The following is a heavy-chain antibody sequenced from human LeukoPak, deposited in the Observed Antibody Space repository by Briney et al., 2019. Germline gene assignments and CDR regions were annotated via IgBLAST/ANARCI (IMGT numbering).Heavy chain of an antibody. V-gene: IGHV4-59*01. CDR3: ARAGQWLTFDY. CDR1: GGSISSYY. J-gene: IGHJ4*02. Sequence: SETLSLTCTVSGGSISSYYWSWIRQPPGKGLEWIGYIYYSGSTNYNPSLKSRVTISVDTSKNQFSLKLSSVTAADTAVYYCARAGQWLTFDYWGQGTLVTSPQ. D-gene: IGHD6-19*01. CDR2: IYYSGST.